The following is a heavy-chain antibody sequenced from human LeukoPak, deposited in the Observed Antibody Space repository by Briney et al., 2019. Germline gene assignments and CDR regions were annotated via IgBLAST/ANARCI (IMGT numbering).Heavy chain of an antibody. J-gene: IGHJ4*02. CDR2: TRNKANSYTT. Sequence: GGSLRLSCAASGFTFSDHYMDWVRQAPGKGLEWVGRTRNKANSYTTEYAASVKGRFTISRDDSKNSLYLQMNSLKTEDTAVYYCARGDSSGYLGYWGREPWSPSPQ. D-gene: IGHD3-22*01. V-gene: IGHV3-72*01. CDR3: ARGDSSGYLGY. CDR1: GFTFSDHY.